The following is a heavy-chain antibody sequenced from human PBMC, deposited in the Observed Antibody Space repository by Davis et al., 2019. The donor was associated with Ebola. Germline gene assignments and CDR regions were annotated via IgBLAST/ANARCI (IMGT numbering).Heavy chain of an antibody. Sequence: PGGSLRLSCAASGFTFSSYWMHWVRQAPGKGLEWVAVISYDGSNKYYADSVKGRFTISRDNSKNTLYLQMNSLRAEDTAVYYCARGSSPRDYYYYGMDVWGQGTTVTVSS. D-gene: IGHD6-13*01. J-gene: IGHJ6*02. CDR2: ISYDGSNK. V-gene: IGHV3-30-3*01. CDR1: GFTFSSYW. CDR3: ARGSSPRDYYYYGMDV.